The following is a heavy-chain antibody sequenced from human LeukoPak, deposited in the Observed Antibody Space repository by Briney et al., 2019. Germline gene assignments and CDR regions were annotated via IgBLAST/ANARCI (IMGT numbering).Heavy chain of an antibody. Sequence: SETLSLTCAVYGGSFSGYYWSWIRQPPGKGLEWIGEINHSGSTNYNPSLKSRVTISVDTSKNQFSLKLSSVTAADTAVYYCASTYSSSWYYVYWGQGTLVTVSS. CDR1: GGSFSGYY. J-gene: IGHJ4*02. V-gene: IGHV4-34*01. CDR2: INHSGST. CDR3: ASTYSSSWYYVY. D-gene: IGHD6-13*01.